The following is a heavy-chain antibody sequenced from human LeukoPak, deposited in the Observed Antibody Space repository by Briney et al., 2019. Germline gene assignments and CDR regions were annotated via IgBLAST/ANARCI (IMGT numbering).Heavy chain of an antibody. D-gene: IGHD6-19*01. J-gene: IGHJ4*02. CDR2: INHSGST. CDR3: ARGGRIAGAH. Sequence: SETLSLTCAVYGGSFSGYYWSWIRQPPGKGLEWIGEINHSGSTNYNPSLKSRVTISVDTSKNQFSLKLSSVTAADTAVYYCARGGRIAGAHWGQGTLVTVSS. CDR1: GGSFSGYY. V-gene: IGHV4-34*01.